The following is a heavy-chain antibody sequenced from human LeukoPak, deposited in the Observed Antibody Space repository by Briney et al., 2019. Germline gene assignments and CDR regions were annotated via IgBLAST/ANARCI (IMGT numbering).Heavy chain of an antibody. CDR3: ARDLGSRYCSGGSCYGFDY. J-gene: IGHJ4*02. Sequence: PGGSLRLSCAASGFTFSTYWMHWVRQAPGKGLVWVSRINSDGRSTSYADSVKGRFTISRDNAKNTLYLQMNSLRAEDTAVYYCARDLGSRYCSGGSCYGFDYWGQGTLVTVSS. CDR1: GFTFSTYW. CDR2: INSDGRST. D-gene: IGHD2-15*01. V-gene: IGHV3-74*01.